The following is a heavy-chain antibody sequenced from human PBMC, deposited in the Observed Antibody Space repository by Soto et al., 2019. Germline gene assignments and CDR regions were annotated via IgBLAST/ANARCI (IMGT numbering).Heavy chain of an antibody. CDR1: GGSISSYY. CDR2: IYYSGST. CDR3: ARHSYDFWSGHYYYYMDV. Sequence: SETLSLTCTVSGGSISSYYWSWIRQPPGKGLEWIGYIYYSGSTNYNPSLKSRVTISVDTSKNQFSLKLSSVTAADTAVYYCARHSYDFWSGHYYYYMDVWGKGTTVTVSS. D-gene: IGHD3-3*01. J-gene: IGHJ6*03. V-gene: IGHV4-59*08.